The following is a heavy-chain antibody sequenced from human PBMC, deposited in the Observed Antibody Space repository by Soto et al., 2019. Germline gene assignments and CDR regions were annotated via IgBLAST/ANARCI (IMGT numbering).Heavy chain of an antibody. J-gene: IGHJ4*02. V-gene: IGHV3-9*01. CDR3: AKDSPNPQ. CDR1: GFTFDDYA. Sequence: GGSLRLSCAASGFTFDDYAMHWVRQAPGKGLEWVSGISWNSGSIGYADSVKGRFTISRDNAKNSLYLQMNSLRAEDTALYYCAKDSPNPQWGQGTLVTVSS. CDR2: ISWNSGSI.